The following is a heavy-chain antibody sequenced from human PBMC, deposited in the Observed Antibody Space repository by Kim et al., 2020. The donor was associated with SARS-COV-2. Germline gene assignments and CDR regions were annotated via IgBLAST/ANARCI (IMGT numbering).Heavy chain of an antibody. J-gene: IGHJ6*02. V-gene: IGHV4-31*03. CDR3: AIAHRTIFGVVDYMDV. CDR2: IYYSGST. D-gene: IGHD3-3*01. CDR1: GGSISSGGYY. Sequence: SETLSLTCTVSGGSISSGGYYWIWIRQHPGKGLEWIGYIYYSGSTYYNPSPKSRVTISVDTSKNQFPLKQSSVAAAATAGYYCAIAHRTIFGVVDYMDVWGHGTTVTVSS.